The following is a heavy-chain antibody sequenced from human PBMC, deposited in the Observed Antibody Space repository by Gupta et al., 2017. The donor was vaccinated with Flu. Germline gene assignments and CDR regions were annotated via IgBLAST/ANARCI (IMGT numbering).Heavy chain of an antibody. CDR1: GFTFSSYS. J-gene: IGHJ6*02. D-gene: IGHD2-15*01. CDR2: ISSSSSYI. CDR3: ARIVGFTLMDV. V-gene: IGHV3-21*01. Sequence: EVQLVESGGGLVKPGGSLRLSCAASGFTFSSYSMNWVRQAPGKGLEWVSSISSSSSYIYYADSVKGRFTISRDNAKNSLYLQRNSLRAEDTAVYYCARIVGFTLMDVWGQGTTVTVSS.